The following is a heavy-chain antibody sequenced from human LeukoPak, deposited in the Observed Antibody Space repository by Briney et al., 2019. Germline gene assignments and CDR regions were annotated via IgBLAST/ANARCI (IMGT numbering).Heavy chain of an antibody. J-gene: IGHJ4*02. CDR2: ISYDGSNK. CDR1: GFTFSSYA. V-gene: IGHV3-30*04. CDR3: AKDRTVRVVTAAIDY. D-gene: IGHD2-21*02. Sequence: GGSLRLSCAASGFTFSSYAMHWVRQAPGKGLEWVAVISYDGSNKYYADSVKGRFTISRDNSKNTLYLQMNSLRAEDTAVYYCAKDRTVRVVTAAIDYWGQGTLVTVSS.